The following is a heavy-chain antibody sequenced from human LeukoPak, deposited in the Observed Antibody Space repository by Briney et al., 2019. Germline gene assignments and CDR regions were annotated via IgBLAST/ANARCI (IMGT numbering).Heavy chain of an antibody. CDR2: IYHSGST. CDR3: ARITGSYYYYYMDV. CDR1: GYSISSGDY. V-gene: IGHV4-38-2*01. D-gene: IGHD3-10*01. Sequence: SEPLSLTCAVSGYSISSGDYWGWNRQPPGKGLESIGHIYHSGSTFYNPSLKSRVTISVHTSKHQFSLKLSSVTAADTAVYYCARITGSYYYYYMDVWGEGTTVTVSS. J-gene: IGHJ6*03.